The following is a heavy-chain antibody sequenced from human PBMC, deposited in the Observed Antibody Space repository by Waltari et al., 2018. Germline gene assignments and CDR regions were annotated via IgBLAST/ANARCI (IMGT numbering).Heavy chain of an antibody. CDR1: GGTFSSYA. D-gene: IGHD4-17*01. CDR2: IIPIFGTA. CDR3: ARVGYGYYGPFDY. Sequence: QVQLVQSGAEVKKPGSSVKVSCKASGGTFSSYASSWGRQAPGQGLEWMGGIIPIFGTATYAQKFQGRVTITTDESTSTAYMELSSLRSEDTAVYYCARVGYGYYGPFDYWGQGTLVTVSS. J-gene: IGHJ4*02. V-gene: IGHV1-69*05.